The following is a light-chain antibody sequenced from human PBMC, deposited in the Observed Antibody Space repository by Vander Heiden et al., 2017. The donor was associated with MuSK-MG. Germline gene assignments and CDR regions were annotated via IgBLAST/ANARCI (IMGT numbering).Light chain of an antibody. J-gene: IGKJ1*01. CDR2: TAS. V-gene: IGKV1-39*01. CDR3: QQCYNTPPWT. Sequence: DIQLTQSPSSLSASVRARVTITCRASQSISSYLNWYQQKPGQAPKLLIYTASSLQSGVPSRFSGSGSGTDFTLTISSLQPEDFAIYYCQQCYNTPPWTFGQGTKVEIK. CDR1: QSISSY.